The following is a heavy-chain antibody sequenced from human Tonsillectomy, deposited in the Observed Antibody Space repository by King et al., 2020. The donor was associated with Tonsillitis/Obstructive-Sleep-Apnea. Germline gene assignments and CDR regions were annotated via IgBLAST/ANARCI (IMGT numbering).Heavy chain of an antibody. D-gene: IGHD5-12*01. CDR1: GGSFSGYY. V-gene: IGHV4-34*01. CDR2: INHIGST. Sequence: VQLHQWGAGLLKPSETLSLICAVYGGSFSGYYLSWICQPPGKGLEWIGEINHIGSTNYNPSLKSRGTIAVDTSKNQFSLKLSSVTAADTAVYYCARGPIDIVATRVKISFDYWGQGTLVTVSS. J-gene: IGHJ4*02. CDR3: ARGPIDIVATRVKISFDY.